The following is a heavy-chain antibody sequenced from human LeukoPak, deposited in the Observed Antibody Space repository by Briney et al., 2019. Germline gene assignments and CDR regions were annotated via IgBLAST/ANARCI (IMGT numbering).Heavy chain of an antibody. Sequence: PSETLSLTCTVSGGSISSGGYYWSWIRQHPGKGLEWIGYIYYSGSTYYNPSLKSRVTISVDTSKNQFSLKLSSVTAADTAVYYCARTLHYDFWSGYNYWGQGTLVTVSS. D-gene: IGHD3-3*01. CDR1: GGSISSGGYY. V-gene: IGHV4-31*03. J-gene: IGHJ4*02. CDR2: IYYSGST. CDR3: ARTLHYDFWSGYNY.